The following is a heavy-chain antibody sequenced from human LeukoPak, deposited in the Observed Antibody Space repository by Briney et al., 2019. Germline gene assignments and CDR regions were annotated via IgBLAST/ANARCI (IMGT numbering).Heavy chain of an antibody. J-gene: IGHJ4*02. CDR2: IYYSGST. CDR3: ARVVVGATVLDY. V-gene: IGHV4-39*07. D-gene: IGHD1-26*01. CDR1: GGPISSSNYY. Sequence: SETLSLTCTVSGGPISSSNYYWGWIRQPPGKGLEWIGSIYYSGSTYYNPSLKSRVTISVDTSKDQISLKLSSVTAADTAVYYCARVVVGATVLDYWGQGTLVTVSS.